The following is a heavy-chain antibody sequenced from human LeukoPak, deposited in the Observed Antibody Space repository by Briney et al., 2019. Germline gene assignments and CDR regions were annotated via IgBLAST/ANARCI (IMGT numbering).Heavy chain of an antibody. D-gene: IGHD3-22*01. CDR2: IIPIFGTA. CDR3: ATTNDGGGYQWGDFFDF. J-gene: IGHJ4*02. CDR1: GGTFSSYA. Sequence: SVKVSCKASGGTFSSYAISWVRQAPGQGLEWMGGIIPIFGTANYAQKFQGRVTITTDESTSTAYMELTSLTSDDTAVHYCATTNDGGGYQWGDFFDFWGQGTLVTVSS. V-gene: IGHV1-69*05.